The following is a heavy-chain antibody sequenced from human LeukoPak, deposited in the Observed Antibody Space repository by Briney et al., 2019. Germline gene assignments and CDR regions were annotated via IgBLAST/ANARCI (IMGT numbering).Heavy chain of an antibody. Sequence: WGSLRLSCSASGFTFYSYPMTWVPQAPGKGLEWVSAISGNGGSTNYADSVKGRFTVSRDNSKNTLSLQMNSLRAEDTALYYCARGIGGTYHFDYWGQGTQVTVSS. V-gene: IGHV3-23*01. J-gene: IGHJ4*02. CDR3: ARGIGGTYHFDY. D-gene: IGHD1-26*01. CDR1: GFTFYSYP. CDR2: ISGNGGST.